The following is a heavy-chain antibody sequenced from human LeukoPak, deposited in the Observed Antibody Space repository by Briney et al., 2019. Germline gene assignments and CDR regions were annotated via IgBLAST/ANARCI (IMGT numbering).Heavy chain of an antibody. Sequence: ASVKVSCKASGYTFTSYCMHWVRQAPGQGLEWLGIINPSGGSTTYAQKFQGRVTMTRDTSTGTVYMELSSLRSEDTAMYYCATSNQWHAFDIWGQGTMVTVSS. J-gene: IGHJ3*02. CDR3: ATSNQWHAFDI. V-gene: IGHV1-46*01. CDR2: INPSGGST. D-gene: IGHD6-19*01. CDR1: GYTFTSYC.